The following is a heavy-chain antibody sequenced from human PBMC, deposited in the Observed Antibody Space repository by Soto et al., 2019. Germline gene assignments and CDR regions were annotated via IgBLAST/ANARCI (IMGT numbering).Heavy chain of an antibody. D-gene: IGHD6-13*01. CDR2: VHYSGNT. CDR3: AIEILAADHFDY. J-gene: IGHJ4*02. CDR1: GGSIRSGDYY. Sequence: QIQLHESGPGLVKPSQTLSLTCTVSGGSIRSGDYYWSWIRHTPERGLEWCGYVHYSGNTFYNPSLKSRATISLDTSRHPFSLNLRSVTAADSAVYYCAIEILAADHFDYWGQGALVSVAS. V-gene: IGHV4-30-4*01.